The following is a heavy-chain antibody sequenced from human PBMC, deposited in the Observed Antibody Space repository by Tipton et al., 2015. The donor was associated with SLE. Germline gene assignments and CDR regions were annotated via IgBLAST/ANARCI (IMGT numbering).Heavy chain of an antibody. D-gene: IGHD3-3*01. CDR3: VRVGVWNGYYRFDR. CDR2: IYSGGGT. J-gene: IGHJ4*02. V-gene: IGHV3-53*01. CDR1: GFAVSNTY. Sequence: GSLRLSCAASGFAVSNTYMTWVRQAPGKGPEWVSLIYSGGGTSYADSVQGRFTFSRDNSKNTLSLQMNSLGAEDTAVYYCVRVGVWNGYYRFDRWGQGILVTVST.